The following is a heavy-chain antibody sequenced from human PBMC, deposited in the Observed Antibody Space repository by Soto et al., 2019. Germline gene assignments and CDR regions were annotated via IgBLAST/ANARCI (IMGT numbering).Heavy chain of an antibody. D-gene: IGHD3-16*01. CDR3: ARVGGAHPFMDA. Sequence: PSETLSLTCTVSGGSISSGGYYWSWIRQHPGKGLEWIGYIYYSGSTYYNPSLKSRVTISVDTSKNQFSLKLSSVTAADTAVYYCARVGGAHPFMDAWGQGTTVTVSS. CDR2: IYYSGST. V-gene: IGHV4-31*03. J-gene: IGHJ6*02. CDR1: GGSISSGGYY.